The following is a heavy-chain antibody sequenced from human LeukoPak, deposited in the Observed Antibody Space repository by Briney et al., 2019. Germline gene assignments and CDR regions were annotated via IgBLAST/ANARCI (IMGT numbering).Heavy chain of an antibody. D-gene: IGHD4-17*01. CDR2: IYHSGST. CDR1: GYSISSGYY. CDR3: ARHDYGDHFNY. Sequence: NPSETLSLTCTVSGYSISSGYYWGWIRQPSGKGLEWIGSIYHSGSTYYNPSLKSRVTISVDTSKNQFSLKLSSVTAADTAVYYCARHDYGDHFNYWGQGTLVTVSS. V-gene: IGHV4-38-2*02. J-gene: IGHJ4*02.